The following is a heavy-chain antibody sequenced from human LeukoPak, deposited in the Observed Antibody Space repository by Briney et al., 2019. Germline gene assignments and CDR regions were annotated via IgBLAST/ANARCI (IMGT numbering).Heavy chain of an antibody. CDR1: GGSISSYY. D-gene: IGHD2/OR15-2a*01. V-gene: IGHV4-59*01. Sequence: PSETLSLTCTVSGGSISSYYGSGIRQSPGKGLEWIANIYYTGTPYYNPSLQSRVTISVDMSKKQFSLKLSTVTAADTAVYYCARVKATVTSFDIWGQGTMVTVSS. CDR3: ARVKATVTSFDI. CDR2: IYYTGTP. J-gene: IGHJ3*02.